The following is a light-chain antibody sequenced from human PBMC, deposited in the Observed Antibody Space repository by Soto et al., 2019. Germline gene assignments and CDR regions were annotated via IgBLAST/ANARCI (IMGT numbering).Light chain of an antibody. CDR1: GSDIAGYNY. CDR2: QVT. CDR3: SSFTSTTSLYV. J-gene: IGLJ1*01. Sequence: QSALAQPASVSGSPGQSITISCTGTGSDIAGYNYVSWFQQHPGKAPKLMMYQVTIRPSGVSNRFSGAKSGNTVSLTISGLQAEDEAEYYCSSFTSTTSLYVFGTGTKVTVL. V-gene: IGLV2-14*01.